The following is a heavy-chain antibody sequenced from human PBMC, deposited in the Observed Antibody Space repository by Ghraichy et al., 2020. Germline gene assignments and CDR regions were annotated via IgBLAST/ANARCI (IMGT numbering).Heavy chain of an antibody. Sequence: SETLSLTCTVSGGSISSYYWSWIRQPPGKGLEWIGYIYYSGSTNYNPSLKSRVTISVDTSKNQFSLKLSSVTAADTAVYYCARHATGIAVGPVDYWGQGTLVTVSS. CDR3: ARHATGIAVGPVDY. D-gene: IGHD6-19*01. CDR1: GGSISSYY. CDR2: IYYSGST. V-gene: IGHV4-59*08. J-gene: IGHJ4*02.